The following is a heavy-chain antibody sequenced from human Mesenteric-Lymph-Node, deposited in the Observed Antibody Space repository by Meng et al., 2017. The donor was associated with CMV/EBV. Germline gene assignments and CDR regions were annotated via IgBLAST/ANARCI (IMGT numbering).Heavy chain of an antibody. J-gene: IGHJ6*02. CDR2: MNPNSGNT. V-gene: IGHV1-8*01. CDR3: AAPETGSGYYYYYYGMDV. Sequence: ASVKVSCKASGYTFTSYDINWVRQATGQGLEWMGWMNPNSGNTGYAQKFQGRVTMTRNTSISTAYMELSSLRSEDTAVYYCAAPETGSGYYYYYYGMDVWGPGTTVTVSS. CDR1: GYTFTSYD. D-gene: IGHD3-3*01.